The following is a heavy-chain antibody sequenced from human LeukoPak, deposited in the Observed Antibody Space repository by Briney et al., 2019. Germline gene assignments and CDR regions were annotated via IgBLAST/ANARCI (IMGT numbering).Heavy chain of an antibody. Sequence: SETLSLTCTVSGGSISSNYWSWIRQPPGKGLEWIGYIYYSGSTNYNPSLKSRVTMSVDTSKNQFSLKLSSVTAADTAVYYCARHAPGGILNYWSQGTLVTVSS. CDR1: GGSISSNY. V-gene: IGHV4-59*08. D-gene: IGHD3-16*01. J-gene: IGHJ4*02. CDR3: ARHAPGGILNY. CDR2: IYYSGST.